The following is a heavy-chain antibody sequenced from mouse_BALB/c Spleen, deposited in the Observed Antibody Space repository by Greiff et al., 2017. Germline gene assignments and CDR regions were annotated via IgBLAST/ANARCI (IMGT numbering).Heavy chain of an antibody. D-gene: IGHD2-3*01. CDR3: ARADGSFAY. CDR2: IYPGGGYT. Sequence: QVQLQQSGAELVRPGTSVKISCKASGYTFTNYWLGWVKQRHGHGLEGIGDIYPGGGYTNYNEKFKGKATLAADTSSSTAYMQLSSLTSEDSAVYFCARADGSFAYWGQGTLVTVSA. V-gene: IGHV1-63*02. CDR1: GYTFTNYW. J-gene: IGHJ3*01.